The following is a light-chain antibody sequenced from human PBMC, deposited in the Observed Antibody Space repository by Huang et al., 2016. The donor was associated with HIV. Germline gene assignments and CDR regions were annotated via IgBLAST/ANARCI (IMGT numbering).Light chain of an antibody. Sequence: IQMTQSPSSLAAYVGDRVTINCRASQSITTYLNWYPQKIGKSPRRLIYATSSLQSGVPSRFNGSGFGTNFSLTINSLQPEDFATYFCQQSFTTPWTFGQGTRVEIK. CDR2: ATS. J-gene: IGKJ1*01. CDR1: QSITTY. V-gene: IGKV1-39*01. CDR3: QQSFTTPWT.